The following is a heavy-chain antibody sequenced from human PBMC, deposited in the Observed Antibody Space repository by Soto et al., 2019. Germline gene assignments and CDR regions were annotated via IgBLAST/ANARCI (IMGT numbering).Heavy chain of an antibody. V-gene: IGHV3-74*01. D-gene: IGHD5-18*01. CDR3: ARDATAMVILAYGMDV. CDR1: GFTFSDYW. CDR2: INTDETST. J-gene: IGHJ6*02. Sequence: GGSLRLSCAASGFTFSDYWMHWVRQGPGKGLVWVSRINTDETSTSYADSVEGRFTISRDNAKNTLYLQMDSLRAEDTAVYYCARDATAMVILAYGMDVWGQGTTVTVSS.